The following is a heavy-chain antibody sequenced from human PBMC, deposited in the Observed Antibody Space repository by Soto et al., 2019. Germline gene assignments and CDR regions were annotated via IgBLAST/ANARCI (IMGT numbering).Heavy chain of an antibody. Sequence: PSETLSLTCTVSGGSISSYYWSWIRQPPGKGLEWIGYIYYSGSTNYNPSLKSRVTISVDTSKNQFSLKLSSVTAADTAVYYCGCGDDVHIFDFWGQGTLVTVSS. V-gene: IGHV4-59*01. D-gene: IGHD7-27*01. CDR1: GGSISSYY. CDR2: IYYSGST. J-gene: IGHJ4*02. CDR3: GCGDDVHIFDF.